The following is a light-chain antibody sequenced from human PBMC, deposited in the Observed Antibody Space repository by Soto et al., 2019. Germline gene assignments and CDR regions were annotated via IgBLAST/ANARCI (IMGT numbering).Light chain of an antibody. CDR1: SSDVGSYNL. CDR3: CSYAGTYGV. CDR2: EGS. Sequence: QSVLTQPASVSGSPGQSITISCTGTSSDVGSYNLVSWYQQHPGKAPKLMIYEGSKRPSGVSNRFSGSKSGNTASLTISGLQAEDEADYYCCSYAGTYGVFGGGTKLTVL. V-gene: IGLV2-23*01. J-gene: IGLJ3*02.